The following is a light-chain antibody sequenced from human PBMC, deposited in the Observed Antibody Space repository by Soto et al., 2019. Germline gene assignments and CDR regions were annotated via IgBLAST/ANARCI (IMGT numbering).Light chain of an antibody. V-gene: IGLV2-11*01. CDR3: CSYAGSYTLV. CDR2: DVS. J-gene: IGLJ3*02. Sequence: QSVLTQPRSVSGSPGQSVTISCTGTSSDVGAYNFVSWYQQRPGRVPKLMIYDVSRRPSGVPDRFSGSKSGNTASLTISGLQADDEADYYCCSYAGSYTLVFGGGTKLTVL. CDR1: SSDVGAYNF.